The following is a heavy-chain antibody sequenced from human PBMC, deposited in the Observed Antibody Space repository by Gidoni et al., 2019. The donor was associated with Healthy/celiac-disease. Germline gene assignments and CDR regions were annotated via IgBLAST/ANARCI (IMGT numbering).Heavy chain of an antibody. CDR1: GFSLSNARMG. Sequence: QVTLKESGPVLVKPTETLTLTCTVSGFSLSNARMGVRWIRQPPGKALEWLAHIFSNDEKSYSTSLKSRLTISKDTSKSQVVLTMTNMDPVDTATYDCARIVRGGWLELRWYFDLWGRGTLVTVSS. D-gene: IGHD1-7*01. CDR2: IFSNDEK. V-gene: IGHV2-26*01. CDR3: ARIVRGGWLELRWYFDL. J-gene: IGHJ2*01.